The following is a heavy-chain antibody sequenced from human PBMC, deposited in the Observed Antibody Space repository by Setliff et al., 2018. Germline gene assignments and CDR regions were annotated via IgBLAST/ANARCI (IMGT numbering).Heavy chain of an antibody. CDR1: GYTFTTHG. V-gene: IGHV1-18*01. D-gene: IGHD2-21*02. Sequence: ASVKVSYKASGYTFTTHGISWVRQAPGQGLEWMGWISTDDGDTNFAQKFQGRVTLTTDTSTGTAYMELRSLTFDDTAVYYCARDWFCSGGDCSDVFDFWGQGTMVTVSS. CDR2: ISTDDGDT. CDR3: ARDWFCSGGDCSDVFDF. J-gene: IGHJ3*01.